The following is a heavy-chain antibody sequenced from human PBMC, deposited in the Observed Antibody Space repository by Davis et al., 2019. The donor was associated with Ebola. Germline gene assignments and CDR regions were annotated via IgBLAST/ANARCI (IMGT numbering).Heavy chain of an antibody. Sequence: SETLSLTCAVYGGSFSGYYWSWIRQPPGKGLEWIGYIYYRGATYYNPSLKSRVTISVDTSKNQFSLKLSSVTAADTAVYYCAREVTAFDYWGQGTLVTVSS. V-gene: IGHV4-34*11. CDR3: AREVTAFDY. D-gene: IGHD2-21*02. J-gene: IGHJ4*02. CDR2: IYYRGAT. CDR1: GGSFSGYY.